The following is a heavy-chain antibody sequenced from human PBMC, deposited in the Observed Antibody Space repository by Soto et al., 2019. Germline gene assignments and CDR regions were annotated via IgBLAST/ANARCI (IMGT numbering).Heavy chain of an antibody. CDR3: ARVSLYCSRTSCLLYWFDP. Sequence: ASLKVSCKASGYTFTIYGISWVRQAPGQGLEWMGWISAYNGNTNYAQKLQGRVTMTTDTSTSTAYMELRSLRSDDTAVYYCARVSLYCSRTSCLLYWFDPWGQGTLVTVSS. CDR1: GYTFTIYG. V-gene: IGHV1-18*01. D-gene: IGHD2-2*01. J-gene: IGHJ5*02. CDR2: ISAYNGNT.